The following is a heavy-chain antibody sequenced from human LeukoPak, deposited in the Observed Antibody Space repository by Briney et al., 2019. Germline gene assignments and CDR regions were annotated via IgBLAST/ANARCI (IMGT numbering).Heavy chain of an antibody. CDR3: ARARWYSSSPPFDY. CDR1: GGSFSGYY. CDR2: INHSGST. J-gene: IGHJ4*02. D-gene: IGHD6-6*01. Sequence: SETLSLTCAVYGGSFSGYYWSWIRQPPGEGLEWIGEINHSGSTNYNPSLKSRVTISVDTSKNQFSLKLSSVTAADTAVYYCARARWYSSSPPFDYWGQGTLVTVSS. V-gene: IGHV4-34*01.